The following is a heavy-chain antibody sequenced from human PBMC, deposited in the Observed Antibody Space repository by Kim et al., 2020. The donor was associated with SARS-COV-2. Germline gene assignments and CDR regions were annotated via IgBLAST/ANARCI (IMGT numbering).Heavy chain of an antibody. Sequence: GGSLRLSCAASGFTVSSNYMSWVRQAPGKGLEWVSVIYSGGSTYYADSVKGRFTISRDNSKNTLYLQMNSLRAEDTAVYYCARESGDRYYYYGMDVWGQGTTVTVSS. J-gene: IGHJ6*02. CDR2: IYSGGST. V-gene: IGHV3-53*01. CDR1: GFTVSSNY. D-gene: IGHD3-10*01. CDR3: ARESGDRYYYYGMDV.